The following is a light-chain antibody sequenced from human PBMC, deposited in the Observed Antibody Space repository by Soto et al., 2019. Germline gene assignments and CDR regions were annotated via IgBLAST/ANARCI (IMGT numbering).Light chain of an antibody. CDR1: QSVDSTY. V-gene: IGKV3D-20*02. CDR2: ATS. J-gene: IGKJ1*01. CDR3: QQRSNWPWT. Sequence: EIVLTQSPGTLSLSPGERATLSCRASQSVDSTYLAWYQQKPDQSPRLLIYATSTRAAGIPDRFSGSGSGTDFTLTISSLEPEDFAVYYCQQRSNWPWTFGQGTKVDIK.